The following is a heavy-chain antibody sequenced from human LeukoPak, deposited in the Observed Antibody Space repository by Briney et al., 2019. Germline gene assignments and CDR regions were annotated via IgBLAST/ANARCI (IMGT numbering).Heavy chain of an antibody. CDR2: ISSSSSYI. CDR1: GFTFSSYS. D-gene: IGHD2-2*01. V-gene: IGHV3-21*01. J-gene: IGHJ3*02. CDR3: AKDARRYCRSTSCPDAFDI. Sequence: GGSLRLSCAASGFTFSSYSMNWVRQAPGKGLEWVSSISSSSSYIYYADSVKGRFTISRDNSKNTLYLQMNSLRAEDTAVYYCAKDARRYCRSTSCPDAFDIWGQGTMVTVSS.